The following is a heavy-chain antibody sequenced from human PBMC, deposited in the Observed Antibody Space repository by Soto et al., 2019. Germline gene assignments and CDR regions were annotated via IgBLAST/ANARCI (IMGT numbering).Heavy chain of an antibody. CDR1: GYTFTSYG. J-gene: IGHJ6*02. Sequence: ASVKVSCKASGYTFTSYGIIWVRQAPGQGLEWIGWISAYNGNTNYAQKLQGRVTMTTDTSTSTAYMELRSLRSDDTAVYYCAREYYYGSGSPIYGMDVWGQGTTVTVSS. CDR3: AREYYYGSGSPIYGMDV. D-gene: IGHD3-10*01. V-gene: IGHV1-18*01. CDR2: ISAYNGNT.